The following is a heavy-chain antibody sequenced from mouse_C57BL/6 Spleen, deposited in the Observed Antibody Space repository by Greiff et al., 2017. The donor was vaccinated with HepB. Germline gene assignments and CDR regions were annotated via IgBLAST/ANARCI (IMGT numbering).Heavy chain of an antibody. D-gene: IGHD2-4*01. V-gene: IGHV1-4*01. J-gene: IGHJ3*01. CDR3: ASYDYDEAY. Sequence: VQLQQSGAELARPGASVKMSCKASGYTFTSYTMHWVKQRPGQGLEWIGYINPSSGYTKYNQKFKDKATLTADKSSSTAYMQLSSLTSEDSAVYYCASYDYDEAYGGQGTLVTVSA. CDR1: GYTFTSYT. CDR2: INPSSGYT.